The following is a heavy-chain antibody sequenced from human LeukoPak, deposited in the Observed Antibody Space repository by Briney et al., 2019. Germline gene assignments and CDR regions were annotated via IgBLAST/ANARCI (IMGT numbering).Heavy chain of an antibody. CDR3: ARGQLRFLGWLRLGAFDI. D-gene: IGHD3-3*01. J-gene: IGHJ3*02. CDR1: GGSFSGYY. V-gene: IGHV4-34*01. Sequence: PSETLSLTCAVYGGSFSGYYWSWIRQPPGKGLEWIGEINHSGSTNYNPSLKSRVTISVDTSKNQFSLKLSSVTGADTAVYYCARGQLRFLGWLRLGAFDIWGQGTMVTVSS. CDR2: INHSGST.